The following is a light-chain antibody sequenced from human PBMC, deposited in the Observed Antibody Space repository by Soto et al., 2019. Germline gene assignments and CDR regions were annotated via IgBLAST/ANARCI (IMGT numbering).Light chain of an antibody. V-gene: IGKV3-20*01. Sequence: EFVVSQSAGTLSLSRGERATLSCRASERIYSAYLGWYQQKPGQAPRLLIYGTSSRATGIPDRFSGSGSGTDFTLTISRLEPEDFAVYYCQQYGNSPITFGQGTRLEIK. CDR2: GTS. CDR3: QQYGNSPIT. J-gene: IGKJ5*01. CDR1: ERIYSAY.